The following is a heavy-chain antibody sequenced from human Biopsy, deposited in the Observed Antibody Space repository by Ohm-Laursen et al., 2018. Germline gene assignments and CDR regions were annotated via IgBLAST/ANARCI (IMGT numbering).Heavy chain of an antibody. J-gene: IGHJ4*02. CDR3: ARDPLNGHKHFDY. CDR2: INCKTGAT. D-gene: IGHD2-8*01. V-gene: IGHV1-2*02. CDR1: GYTFTGYY. Sequence: ASVKVSCKASGYTFTGYYLHWVRQAPGQGLEWLGYINCKTGATNYAQKFQGTVTMTRGTSISTAYLALGSLRSADTAIYYCARDPLNGHKHFDYWGQGSLVTVSS.